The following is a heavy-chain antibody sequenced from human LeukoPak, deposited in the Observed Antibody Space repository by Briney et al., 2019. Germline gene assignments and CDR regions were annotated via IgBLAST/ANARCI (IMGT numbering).Heavy chain of an antibody. J-gene: IGHJ4*02. D-gene: IGHD2-8*01. Sequence: GGSLRLSCAAPGFTFSSYGMHWVRQAPGKGLEWVAFIRYDGSNKYYADSVKGRFTISRDNSKNTLYLQMNSLRAEDTAVYYCAKVVVPGSPGAYCTNGVCHFDYWGQGTLVTVSS. CDR3: AKVVVPGSPGAYCTNGVCHFDY. CDR1: GFTFSSYG. CDR2: IRYDGSNK. V-gene: IGHV3-30*02.